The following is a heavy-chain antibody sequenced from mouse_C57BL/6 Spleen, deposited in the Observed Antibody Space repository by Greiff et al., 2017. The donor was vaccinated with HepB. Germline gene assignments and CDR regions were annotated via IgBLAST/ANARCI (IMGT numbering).Heavy chain of an antibody. CDR2: IYPNNGVS. J-gene: IGHJ4*01. V-gene: IGHV1-31*01. Sequence: VQLQQSGPELVKPGASVKISCKASGYTFTGYYMHWVKQSPGHILDWIGYIYPNNGVSSYNQKFKGKATLTVDKSSSTAYMELRSLTSEDSAVYECAPSISYSMDYWGQGTSVTVSS. CDR1: GYTFTGYY. CDR3: APSISYSMDY.